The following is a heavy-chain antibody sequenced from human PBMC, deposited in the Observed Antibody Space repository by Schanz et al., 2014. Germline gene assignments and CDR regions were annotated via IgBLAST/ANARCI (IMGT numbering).Heavy chain of an antibody. CDR2: ISGSGAST. D-gene: IGHD3-10*01. CDR1: GFTFSSYA. Sequence: EEQLVESGGGLVQPGGSLRLSCAASGFTFSSYAMTWVRQAPGKGLEWVSGISGSGASTYYADSVKGRFTISRDNSNKTVDLQMNSLRAEDTAVYYCARGGFGEVSYFDYWGQGTLVTVSS. J-gene: IGHJ4*02. V-gene: IGHV3-23*04. CDR3: ARGGFGEVSYFDY.